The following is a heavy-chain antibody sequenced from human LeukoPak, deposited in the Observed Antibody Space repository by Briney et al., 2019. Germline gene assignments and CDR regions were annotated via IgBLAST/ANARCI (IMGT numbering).Heavy chain of an antibody. J-gene: IGHJ4*02. CDR2: IYYSGST. V-gene: IGHV4-31*03. CDR3: ARGGLVRGVFNPLDY. Sequence: SQTLSLTCTVSGGSISSGGYYWSWIRQHPGKGLEWIGYIYYSGSTYYNPSLKSRVTISVDTSKNQFSLELHSVTAADTAVYYCARGGLVRGVFNPLDYWGQGTLVTVS. CDR1: GGSISSGGYY. D-gene: IGHD3-10*01.